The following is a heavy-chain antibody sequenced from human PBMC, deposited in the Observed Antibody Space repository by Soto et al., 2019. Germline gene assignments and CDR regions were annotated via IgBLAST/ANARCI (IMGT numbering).Heavy chain of an antibody. CDR1: GYTFTSYA. Sequence: QVQLVQSGAEEKKPGASVKVSCKASGYTFTSYAMHWVRQAPGQRLEWMGWINAGNGNTKYSQKFQGRVTIARDTSASTAYMELSSLRSEDTAVYYCARAPSWWYFDLWGRCTLVTVSS. CDR2: INAGNGNT. CDR3: ARAPSWWYFDL. J-gene: IGHJ2*01. V-gene: IGHV1-3*05.